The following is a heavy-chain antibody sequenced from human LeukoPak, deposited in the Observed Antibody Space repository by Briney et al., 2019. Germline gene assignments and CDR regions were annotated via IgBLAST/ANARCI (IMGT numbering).Heavy chain of an antibody. D-gene: IGHD1-26*01. CDR3: ARAGVGANYFDY. CDR2: FSSSDNTM. V-gene: IGHV3-48*03. Sequence: TGGSLRLSCAASGFTFSNYEMSWVRQAPGKGLEWVPYFSSSDNTMYYADSVKGRFTISRDNAKNSLYLQMNSLRAEDTAIYYCARAGVGANYFDYWGQGTLVTVSS. CDR1: GFTFSNYE. J-gene: IGHJ4*02.